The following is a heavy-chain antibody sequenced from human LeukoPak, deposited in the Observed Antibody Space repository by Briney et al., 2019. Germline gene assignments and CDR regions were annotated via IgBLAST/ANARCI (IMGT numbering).Heavy chain of an antibody. CDR2: VKHGGTT. V-gene: IGHV4-34*01. CDR1: GESFSDYY. J-gene: IGHJ4*02. CDR3: ARVVYGDSSKDFDY. D-gene: IGHD4-17*01. Sequence: SETLSLTCAVYGESFSDYYWSWIRQPPGRGLEWIGEVKHGGTTNYNPSLKSRVIISADTSKNQFSLKLNSVTAADTAVYYCARVVYGDSSKDFDYWGQGTLVTVSS.